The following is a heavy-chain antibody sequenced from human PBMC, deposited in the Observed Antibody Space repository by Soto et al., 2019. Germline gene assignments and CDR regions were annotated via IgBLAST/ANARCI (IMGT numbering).Heavy chain of an antibody. V-gene: IGHV1-69*08. CDR2: IIPILDIA. J-gene: IGHJ6*02. CDR3: AREAGSSYYYYGMDV. Sequence: QVQLVQSGAEVKKPGSSVKVSCKASGGTFSSYTISWVRQAPGQGLEWMGRIIPILDIANYAQKFQGRVTITADKSTSTAYMELSSLRSEDTAVYYCAREAGSSYYYYGMDVWGQGTTVTVSS. CDR1: GGTFSSYT. D-gene: IGHD1-26*01.